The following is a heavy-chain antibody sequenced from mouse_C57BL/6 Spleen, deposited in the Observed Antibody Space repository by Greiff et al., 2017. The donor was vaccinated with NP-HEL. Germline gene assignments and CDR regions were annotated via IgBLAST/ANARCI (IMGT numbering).Heavy chain of an antibody. J-gene: IGHJ2*01. CDR1: GYTFTDYE. Sequence: VQLQQSGAELVRPGASVTLSCKASGYTFTDYEMHWVKQTPVHGLEWIGAIDPETGGTAYNQKFKGKAILTADKSSSTAYMELRSLTSEDSAVYYCTSDSSGYVPYYFDYWGQGTTLTVSS. CDR3: TSDSSGYVPYYFDY. CDR2: IDPETGGT. V-gene: IGHV1-15*01. D-gene: IGHD3-2*02.